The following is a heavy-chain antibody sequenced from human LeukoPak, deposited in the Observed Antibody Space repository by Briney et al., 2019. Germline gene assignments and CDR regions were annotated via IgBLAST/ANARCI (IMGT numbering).Heavy chain of an antibody. CDR3: ARDPDSQDYYDSSGSDY. V-gene: IGHV1-2*02. CDR1: GYTFTGYY. CDR2: INPNSGGT. Sequence: ASVKVSCKASGYTFTGYYIHWVRQAPGQGLEWMGWINPNSGGTNYAQKFQGRVTMTRDTSISTAYMELSRLRSDDTAVYYCARDPDSQDYYDSSGSDYWGQGTLVTVSS. D-gene: IGHD3-22*01. J-gene: IGHJ4*02.